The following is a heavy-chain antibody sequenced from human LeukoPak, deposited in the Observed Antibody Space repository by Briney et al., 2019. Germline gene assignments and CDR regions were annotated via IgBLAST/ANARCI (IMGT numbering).Heavy chain of an antibody. CDR3: AKDVVPDSGWDLDY. CDR1: GFIFNNYA. Sequence: GGSLRLSCAASGFIFNNYAMNWVRQPPGRGLQWVSGISSTGDSTYYADSVKGRFTISRDNSKNTLYLQMSSLRTEDTAIYYCAKDVVPDSGWDLDYWGQGTLVTVSS. CDR2: ISSTGDST. V-gene: IGHV3-23*01. D-gene: IGHD6-19*01. J-gene: IGHJ4*02.